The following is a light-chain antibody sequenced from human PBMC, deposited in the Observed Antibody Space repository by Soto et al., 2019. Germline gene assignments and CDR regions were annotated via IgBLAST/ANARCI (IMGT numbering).Light chain of an antibody. CDR2: DVS. Sequence: QSALTQPASVSGSPGQSITISCTGTSSDVESYNLVSWYQQHPGKAPKVMIYDVSKRPSGVPDRFSGSKSGNTASLTLSGLQAEDDSDYYCCSYAGSYTFYVFGTGTKLTVL. CDR3: CSYAGSYTFYV. CDR1: SSDVESYNL. J-gene: IGLJ1*01. V-gene: IGLV2-11*01.